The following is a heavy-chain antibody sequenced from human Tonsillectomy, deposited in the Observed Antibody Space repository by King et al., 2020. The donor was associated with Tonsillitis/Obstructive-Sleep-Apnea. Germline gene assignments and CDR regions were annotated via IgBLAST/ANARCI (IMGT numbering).Heavy chain of an antibody. J-gene: IGHJ4*02. V-gene: IGHV3-48*02. D-gene: IGHD1-26*01. CDR1: GFTFSSYI. CDR3: AGGGIVGATTLFDY. CDR2: ISTGGSTI. Sequence: VQLVESGGGLVQPGGSLRPSCAASGFTFSSYIMNWVRQAPGKGLEWISYISTGGSTIYYADAMKGRFTISRDNAKNALYLQMNSLRDEDTAVYYCAGGGIVGATTLFDYWGQGTLVTVSS.